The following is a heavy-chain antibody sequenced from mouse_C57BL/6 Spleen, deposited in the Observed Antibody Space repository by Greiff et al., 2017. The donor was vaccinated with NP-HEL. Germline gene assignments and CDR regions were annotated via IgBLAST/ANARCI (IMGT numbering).Heavy chain of an antibody. D-gene: IGHD2-1*01. CDR3: VRHDLLYDFDV. Sequence: EVMLVESGGGLVQPKGSLKLSCAASGFSFNTYAMNWVRQAPGKGLEWVARIRSKSNNYATYYADSVKDRFTISRDDSESMLYLQMNNLKTEDTAMYYCVRHDLLYDFDVWGTGTTVTVSS. J-gene: IGHJ1*03. V-gene: IGHV10-1*01. CDR2: IRSKSNNYAT. CDR1: GFSFNTYA.